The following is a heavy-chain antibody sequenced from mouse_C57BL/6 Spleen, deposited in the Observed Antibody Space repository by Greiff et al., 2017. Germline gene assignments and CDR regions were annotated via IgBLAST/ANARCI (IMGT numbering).Heavy chain of an antibody. CDR1: GYTFTDYY. CDR2: IYPGSGNT. V-gene: IGHV1-76*01. CDR3: ARGDFDD. Sequence: VQLQQSGAELVRPGASVKLSCKASGYTFTDYYINWVKQRPGQGLEWIARIYPGSGNTYYNEKFKGKATLTAEKSSSTAYMQLSSLTSEDSAVYFCARGDFDDWGQGTTLTVSS. J-gene: IGHJ2*01.